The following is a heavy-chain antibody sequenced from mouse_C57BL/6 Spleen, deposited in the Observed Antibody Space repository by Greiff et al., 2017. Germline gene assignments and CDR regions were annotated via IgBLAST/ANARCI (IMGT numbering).Heavy chain of an antibody. CDR3: ARTYGSSTWFAY. D-gene: IGHD1-1*01. Sequence: EVQLQQSGPELVKPGASVKMSCKASGYTFTDYNMHWVKQSHGKSLGWIGYINPNNGGTSYNQKFKGKATLTVNKSSSTAYMELRSLTSEDSAVYYCARTYGSSTWFAYWGQGTLVTVSA. J-gene: IGHJ3*01. CDR1: GYTFTDYN. V-gene: IGHV1-22*01. CDR2: INPNNGGT.